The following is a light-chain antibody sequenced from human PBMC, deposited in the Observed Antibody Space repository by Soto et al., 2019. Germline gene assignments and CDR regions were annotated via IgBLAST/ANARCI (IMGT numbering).Light chain of an antibody. CDR2: GAS. Sequence: DIVLTQSPGPLSLSPIEIATLSFMASQGVTNNFLAWYQQKPGQAPRLLIDGASSRATGVPDRFSGTGSGTDFTLTISRLEPEDFAVFYCQQYGNSQISFGQGTRLEIK. J-gene: IGKJ5*01. V-gene: IGKV3-20*01. CDR3: QQYGNSQIS. CDR1: QGVTNNF.